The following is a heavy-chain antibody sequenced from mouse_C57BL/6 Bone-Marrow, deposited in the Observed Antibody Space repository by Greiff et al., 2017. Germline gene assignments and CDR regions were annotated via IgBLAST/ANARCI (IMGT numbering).Heavy chain of an antibody. CDR2: IDPEDGDT. D-gene: IGHD1-1*01. Sequence: VQLQQSGAELVRPGASVKLSCTASGFNIKDYYMHWVKQRPEQGLEWIGRIDPEDGDTEYDPKFQGKATMTADTSSNTAYLQLSSLTSEDTSVYYGTSYYGSSPYWYFDVWGTGTTVTVSS. CDR3: TSYYGSSPYWYFDV. CDR1: GFNIKDYY. J-gene: IGHJ1*03. V-gene: IGHV14-1*01.